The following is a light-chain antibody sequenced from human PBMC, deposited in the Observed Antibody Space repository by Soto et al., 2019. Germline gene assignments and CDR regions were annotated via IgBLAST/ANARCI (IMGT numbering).Light chain of an antibody. V-gene: IGLV2-14*01. CDR2: EVS. J-gene: IGLJ1*01. Sequence: LTQPASVSGSPGQSITISCTVTSSDVGGYNYVSWYQQHPGKAPKLMIYEVSNRPSGVSNRFSGSKSGNTASLTISGLQAEDEADYYCSSYTSSSTLVFGTGTMVTVL. CDR3: SSYTSSSTLV. CDR1: SSDVGGYNY.